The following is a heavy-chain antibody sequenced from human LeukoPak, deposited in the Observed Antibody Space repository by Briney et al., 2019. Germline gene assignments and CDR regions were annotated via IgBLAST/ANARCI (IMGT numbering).Heavy chain of an antibody. CDR3: ARDYGSGIDC. D-gene: IGHD3-10*01. J-gene: IGHJ4*02. Sequence: GRSLRLSCAASGLTFSSYGMHWVRQAPGKGLEWVALMWYDGSNKYYADSVKGRFTISRDNSRNTLYLQMNSLRAEDTALYYCARDYGSGIDCWGQGTLVTVSS. V-gene: IGHV3-33*01. CDR1: GLTFSSYG. CDR2: MWYDGSNK.